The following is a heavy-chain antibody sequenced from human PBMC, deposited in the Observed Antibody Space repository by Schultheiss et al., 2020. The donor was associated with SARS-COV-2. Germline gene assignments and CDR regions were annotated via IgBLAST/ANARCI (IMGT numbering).Heavy chain of an antibody. CDR1: GLTFSSYS. CDR3: AKDRSGSYFTD. CDR2: ISSSGSTI. D-gene: IGHD1-26*01. V-gene: IGHV3-48*01. J-gene: IGHJ4*02. Sequence: GGSLRLSCAASGLTFSSYSINWVRQAPGKGLEWVSYISSSGSTIYYADSVKGRFTISRDNSKNTLYLQMNSLRAEDTAVYYCAKDRSGSYFTDWGQGTLVTVSS.